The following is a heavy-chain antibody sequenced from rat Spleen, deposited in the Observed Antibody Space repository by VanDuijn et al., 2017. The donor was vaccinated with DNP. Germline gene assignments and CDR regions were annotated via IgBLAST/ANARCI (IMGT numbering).Heavy chain of an antibody. D-gene: IGHD1-7*01. CDR2: ILYDGSRT. CDR1: GFTFSDYN. J-gene: IGHJ1*01. V-gene: IGHV5S10*01. Sequence: EVKLVESGGGLVQPGRSLKLSCAASGFTFSDYNMAWVRQAPTKGLEWVATILYDGSRTYYRDSVKGRFTISRDNAKSSLYLQMNSLKSEDTATYYCARHEATGILYWYFDFWGPGTMVTVSS. CDR3: ARHEATGILYWYFDF.